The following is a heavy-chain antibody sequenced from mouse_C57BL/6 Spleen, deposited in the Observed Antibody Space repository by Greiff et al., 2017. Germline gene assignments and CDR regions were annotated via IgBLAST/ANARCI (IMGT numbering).Heavy chain of an antibody. CDR1: GYTFTSYW. V-gene: IGHV1-69*01. CDR3: ARYCLYWFDY. Sequence: QVQLQQPGAELVMPGASVKLSCKASGYTFTSYWMHWVKQRPGQGLEWIGEIDPSDSYTNYNQKFKGKSTLTVDKSSSTAYMQLSSLTSEDSAVYYCARYCLYWFDYWGQGTTLTVSS. J-gene: IGHJ2*01. CDR2: IDPSDSYT. D-gene: IGHD4-1*01.